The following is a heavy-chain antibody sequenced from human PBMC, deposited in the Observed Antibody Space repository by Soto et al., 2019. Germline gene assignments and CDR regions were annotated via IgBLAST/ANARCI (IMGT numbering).Heavy chain of an antibody. CDR3: ARDQRYFDWLSTLGHKHGMDV. V-gene: IGHV1-69*13. CDR1: GCTFSSYA. J-gene: IGHJ6*02. CDR2: IIPILGTA. D-gene: IGHD3-9*01. Sequence: SVKVSCKASGCTFSSYAISWVRQAPGQGLEWMGGIIPILGTANYAQKFQGRVTITADESTSTAYMELSSLRSEDTAVYYCARDQRYFDWLSTLGHKHGMDVWGQGTTVTVSS.